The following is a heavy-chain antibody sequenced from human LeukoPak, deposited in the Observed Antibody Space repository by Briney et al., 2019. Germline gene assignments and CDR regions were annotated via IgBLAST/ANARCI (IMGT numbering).Heavy chain of an antibody. V-gene: IGHV3-30*02. J-gene: IGHJ4*02. CDR1: GFTFSSYG. D-gene: IGHD3-22*01. CDR3: AKTYYYDSSGYYYMGIDY. Sequence: GGSLRLSCAASGFTFSSYGMHWVRQAPGMGLEWVAFIRYDGSNKYYADSVKGRFTISRDNSKNTLYLQMNSLRAEDTAVYYCAKTYYYDSSGYYYMGIDYWGQGTLVTVSS. CDR2: IRYDGSNK.